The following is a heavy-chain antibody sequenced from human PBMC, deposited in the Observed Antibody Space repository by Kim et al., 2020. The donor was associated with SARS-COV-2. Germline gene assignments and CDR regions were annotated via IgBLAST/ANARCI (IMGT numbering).Heavy chain of an antibody. Sequence: SETLSLTCAVSGVSMRNNDYWIWVRQSPGKGLEWIAEMIHSGHTNYSPSLKNRVTISIDTSKNELSLRLTSVTAADTAVYYCARGYYYGRHSWEGRLYYWGQGALVTVSS. CDR3: ARGYYYGRHSWEGRLYY. CDR1: GVSMRNNDY. D-gene: IGHD3-10*01. J-gene: IGHJ4*02. V-gene: IGHV4-4*02. CDR2: MIHSGHT.